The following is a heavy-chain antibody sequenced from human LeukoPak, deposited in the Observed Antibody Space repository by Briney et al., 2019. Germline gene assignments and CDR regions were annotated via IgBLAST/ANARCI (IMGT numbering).Heavy chain of an antibody. V-gene: IGHV1-69*04. Sequence: ASVKVSCKASGGTFSSYAISWVRQAPGQGLEWMGRIIPILGIANYAQKFQGRVTITADKSTSTAYMELSSLRSEDTAVYYCAETVTPEYYFDYWGQGTLVTVSS. CDR1: GGTFSSYA. D-gene: IGHD4-17*01. CDR3: AETVTPEYYFDY. J-gene: IGHJ4*02. CDR2: IIPILGIA.